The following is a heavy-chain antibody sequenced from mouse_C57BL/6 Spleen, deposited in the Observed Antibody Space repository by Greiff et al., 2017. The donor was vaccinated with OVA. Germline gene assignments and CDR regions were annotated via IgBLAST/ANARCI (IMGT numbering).Heavy chain of an antibody. J-gene: IGHJ4*01. CDR2: IDPETGGT. CDR3: TSSDYSHYARDD. D-gene: IGHD2-12*01. V-gene: IGHV1-15*01. Sequence: VQLQQSGAELVRPGASVTLSCKASGYTFTDYEMHWVKQTPVHGLEWIGAIDPETGGTAYNQKFKGKAILTADKSSSTAYMELRSLTSEDSAVYYCTSSDYSHYARDDWGQGTSVTVSS. CDR1: GYTFTDYE.